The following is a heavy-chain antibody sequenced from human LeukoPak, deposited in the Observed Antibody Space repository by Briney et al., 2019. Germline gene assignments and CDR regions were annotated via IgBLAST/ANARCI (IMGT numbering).Heavy chain of an antibody. V-gene: IGHV1-69*06. CDR3: ARTGGRKWTHRGPFDI. D-gene: IGHD1-14*01. Sequence: GSSVKVSCKASGGTFSSYAISWVRQAPGQGREWMGRIIPIFGTANYAQKFQGRVTITADKSTSTAYMELSSLRSEGTAVYYCARTGGRKWTHRGPFDIWGQGTMVTVSS. J-gene: IGHJ3*02. CDR2: IIPIFGTA. CDR1: GGTFSSYA.